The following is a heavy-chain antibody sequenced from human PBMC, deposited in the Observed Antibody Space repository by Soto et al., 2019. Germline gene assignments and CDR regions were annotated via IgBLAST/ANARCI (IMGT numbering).Heavy chain of an antibody. V-gene: IGHV3-74*03. CDR3: VWHDYGDSDY. J-gene: IGHJ4*02. CDR2: INTDGSTT. D-gene: IGHD4-17*01. Sequence: GGSLRLSCAASGFTSNNYWMHWVRQAPGKGLVWVSRINTDGSTTMYADSVKGRFTMSRDNAKNTLYVQMNSLRAEDTAVYYCVWHDYGDSDYWGQGTLVTVSS. CDR1: GFTSNNYW.